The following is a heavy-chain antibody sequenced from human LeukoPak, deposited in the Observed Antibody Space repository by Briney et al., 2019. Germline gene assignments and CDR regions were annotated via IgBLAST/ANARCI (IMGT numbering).Heavy chain of an antibody. V-gene: IGHV1-18*01. CDR2: ISAYNGNT. CDR1: GYTFTSYG. Sequence: ASVKVSCKASGYTFTSYGISWVRQAPGQGREWMGWISAYNGNTNYAQKLQGRVTMTTDTSTSTAYMELRSLRSDDTAVYYCARDCYYDSSGYRRYYYYYGMDVWGQGTTVTVSS. J-gene: IGHJ6*02. CDR3: ARDCYYDSSGYRRYYYYYGMDV. D-gene: IGHD3-22*01.